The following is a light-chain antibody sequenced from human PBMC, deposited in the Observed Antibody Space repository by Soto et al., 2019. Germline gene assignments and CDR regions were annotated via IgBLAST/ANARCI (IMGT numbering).Light chain of an antibody. Sequence: AIQLTQSPSSLSASVGDRVTITCRASQGISSALAWYQQKSGKAPKLLIYDASSLESGVQSRFSGSRSGTDFTLTISSLQPEDFATYYCQQFNNYRALTFGGGTKVEIK. CDR3: QQFNNYRALT. CDR2: DAS. CDR1: QGISSA. J-gene: IGKJ4*01. V-gene: IGKV1D-13*01.